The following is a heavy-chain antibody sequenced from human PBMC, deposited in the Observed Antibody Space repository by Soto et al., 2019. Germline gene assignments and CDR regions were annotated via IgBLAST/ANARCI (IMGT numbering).Heavy chain of an antibody. CDR3: RQGGSCYTGCY. CDR1: GFTFSSYG. Sequence: HPGGSLRLSCAASGFTFSSYGMHWVRQAPGKGLEWVAVISYDGSNKYYADSVKGRFTISRDNSKNTLYLQMNSLRAEDTAVYYCRQGGSCYTGCYWGQGTLVTVSS. CDR2: ISYDGSNK. J-gene: IGHJ4*02. V-gene: IGHV3-30*03. D-gene: IGHD2-15*01.